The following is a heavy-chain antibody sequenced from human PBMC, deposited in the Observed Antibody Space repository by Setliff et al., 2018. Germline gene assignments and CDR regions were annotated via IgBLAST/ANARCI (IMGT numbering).Heavy chain of an antibody. CDR3: ARTCSGSGCYAGLES. CDR1: GFTFSSYW. Sequence: GSLRLSCAASGFTFSSYWMSWVRQAPGKGLVWVSRISRDGSSTAYADSVKGRLTISRDNARNTLYLQMNSLRPEDTAVYYCARTCSGSGCYAGLESWGQGTPVTVSS. CDR2: ISRDGSST. D-gene: IGHD2-15*01. V-gene: IGHV3-74*01. J-gene: IGHJ4*02.